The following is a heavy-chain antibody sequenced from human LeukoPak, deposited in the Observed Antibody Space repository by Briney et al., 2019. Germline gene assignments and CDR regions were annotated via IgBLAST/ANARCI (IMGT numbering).Heavy chain of an antibody. CDR1: VFTFGSYN. D-gene: IGHD3-10*01. CDR2: ISSSSDYI. CDR3: ARDTGSGSYWGIFDY. V-gene: IGHV3-21*06. J-gene: IGHJ4*02. Sequence: GGSLRLSCAASVFTFGSYNMNWVRQAPGKGLEWVSSISSSSDYIYYADSVKGRFTISRDNSKNSLYLQMNSLRAEDMAVYYCARDTGSGSYWGIFDYWGQGTLVTVSS.